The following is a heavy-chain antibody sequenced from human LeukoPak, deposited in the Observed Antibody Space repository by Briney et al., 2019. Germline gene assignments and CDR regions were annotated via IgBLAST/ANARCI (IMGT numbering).Heavy chain of an antibody. CDR3: AREERDRSGYYPGY. Sequence: PSQTLSLTCTVSGGSINSGDYYWSWIRQPPGKGLEWIGYIYYSGSTYYNPSLKSRVTISVDTSKNQFSLKLSSVTAADTAVYYCAREERDRSGYYPGYWGQGTLVTVSS. D-gene: IGHD3-22*01. J-gene: IGHJ4*02. CDR2: IYYSGST. CDR1: GGSINSGDYY. V-gene: IGHV4-30-4*01.